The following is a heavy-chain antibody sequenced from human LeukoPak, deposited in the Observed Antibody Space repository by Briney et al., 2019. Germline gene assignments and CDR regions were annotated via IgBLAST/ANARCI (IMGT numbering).Heavy chain of an antibody. J-gene: IGHJ3*02. Sequence: GRSLRLSCAASGFTFSSYGMHWVRQAPGKGLEWVAVISYDGSKEYYANSVKGRFTISRDNSKNTLFLQMSSLRAEDTAVYYCAKMSNYYNSLGYYAFDIWGQGTMVTVSS. CDR3: AKMSNYYNSLGYYAFDI. D-gene: IGHD3-22*01. V-gene: IGHV3-30*18. CDR1: GFTFSSYG. CDR2: ISYDGSKE.